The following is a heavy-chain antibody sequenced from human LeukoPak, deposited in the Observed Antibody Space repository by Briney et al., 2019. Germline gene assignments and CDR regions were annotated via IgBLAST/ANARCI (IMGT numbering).Heavy chain of an antibody. CDR3: ARGQGYESYYYMDV. D-gene: IGHD2-2*01. V-gene: IGHV3-30*04. CDR1: GFTFSTYA. J-gene: IGHJ6*03. Sequence: GGSLRLSCAASGFTFSTYAIHWVRQAPGKGLEWVAVISFDGVNTFYADSMKGRFTISRDNSNNTVYLQMNNLRPEDTAVFYCARGQGYESYYYMDVWGKGTTVSVSS. CDR2: ISFDGVNT.